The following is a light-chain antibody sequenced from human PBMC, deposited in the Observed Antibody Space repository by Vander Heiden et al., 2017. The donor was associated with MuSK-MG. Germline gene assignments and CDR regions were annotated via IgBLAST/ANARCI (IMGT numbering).Light chain of an antibody. CDR3: QSYDSGLTASF. J-gene: IGLJ1*01. CDR2: ENT. CDR1: RPNIGAGFD. Sequence: QSLLTQPPSESGDPLQRVTISCTGARPNIGAGFDVHWYQQLLGIPPTLLIFENTNRPSGFPDRFSASTSDTSASRAITGLQAEDEADYYCQSYDSGLTASFFGTGTRVVVL. V-gene: IGLV1-40*01.